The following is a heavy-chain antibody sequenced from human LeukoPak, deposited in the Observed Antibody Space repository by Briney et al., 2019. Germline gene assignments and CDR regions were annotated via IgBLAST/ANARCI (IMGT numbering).Heavy chain of an antibody. V-gene: IGHV1-18*01. Sequence: ASVKVSCKASGYTFTSYGISWVRQAPGQGLEWMGWISAYNGNTNYAQKFQGGVTMTRDTSISTAYMELSRLRHDDTAVYYCGVGDVDTAMVTGYWGQGTLVTVSS. CDR1: GYTFTSYG. D-gene: IGHD5-18*01. J-gene: IGHJ4*02. CDR2: ISAYNGNT. CDR3: GVGDVDTAMVTGY.